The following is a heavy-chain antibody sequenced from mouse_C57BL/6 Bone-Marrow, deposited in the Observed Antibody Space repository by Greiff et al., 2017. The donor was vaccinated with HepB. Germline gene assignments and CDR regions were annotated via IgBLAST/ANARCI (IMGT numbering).Heavy chain of an antibody. J-gene: IGHJ1*03. Sequence: QVQLKESGAELARPGASVKLPCKASGYTFTSYGISWVKQRTGQGLEWIGEIYPRSGNTYYNEKFKGKATLTGDKSSSTAYMELRSLTSEDSAVYYCAGSGDAYYGSSYGYFDVWGTGTTVTVSS. CDR2: IYPRSGNT. V-gene: IGHV1-81*01. CDR1: GYTFTSYG. D-gene: IGHD1-1*01. CDR3: AGSGDAYYGSSYGYFDV.